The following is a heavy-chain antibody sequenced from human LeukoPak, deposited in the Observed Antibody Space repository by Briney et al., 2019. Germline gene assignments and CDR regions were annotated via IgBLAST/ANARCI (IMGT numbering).Heavy chain of an antibody. J-gene: IGHJ4*02. CDR2: ISYDGSNK. CDR3: AKDSQQQPFDY. CDR1: GFTFSSYG. Sequence: GRSLRPSCAASGFTFSSYGMHWVRQAPGKGLEWVAVISYDGSNKYYADSVKGRFTISRDNSKNTLYLQMNSLRAEDTAVYYCAKDSQQQPFDYWGQGTLVTVSS. D-gene: IGHD6-13*01. V-gene: IGHV3-30*18.